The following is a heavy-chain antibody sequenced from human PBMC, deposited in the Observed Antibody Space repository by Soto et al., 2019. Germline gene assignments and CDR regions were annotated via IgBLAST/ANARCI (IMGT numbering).Heavy chain of an antibody. CDR3: ARICSSTSCYQEKDY. Sequence: SEPLSLTCTVSGGSISSSSYYWGWIRQPPGKGLEWIGSIYYSGSTYYNPSLKSRVTISVDTPKNQFSLKLSSVTAADTAVYYCARICSSTSCYQEKDYWGQGTLVTVSS. V-gene: IGHV4-39*01. CDR2: IYYSGST. CDR1: GGSISSSSYY. D-gene: IGHD2-2*01. J-gene: IGHJ4*02.